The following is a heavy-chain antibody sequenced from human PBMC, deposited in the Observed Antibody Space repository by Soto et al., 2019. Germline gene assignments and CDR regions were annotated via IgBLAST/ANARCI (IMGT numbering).Heavy chain of an antibody. CDR2: INPSGGST. J-gene: IGHJ6*02. CDR1: GYTFTSYY. CDR3: ARGRNDFWSGYYLRLYYYYYYGMDV. Sequence: ASVKVSCKASGYTFTSYYMHWVRQAPGQGLEWMGIINPSGGSTSYAQKFQGRVTMTRDTSTSTVYMELSSLRSEDTAVYYCARGRNDFWSGYYLRLYYYYYYGMDVWG. D-gene: IGHD3-3*01. V-gene: IGHV1-46*01.